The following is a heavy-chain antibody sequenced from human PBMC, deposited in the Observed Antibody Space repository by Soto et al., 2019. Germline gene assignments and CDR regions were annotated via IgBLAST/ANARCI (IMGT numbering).Heavy chain of an antibody. CDR1: GFTFSSYA. CDR2: ISYDGSNK. CDR3: ARQARGLVMGVY. J-gene: IGHJ4*02. D-gene: IGHD6-19*01. V-gene: IGHV3-30-3*01. Sequence: GGSLRISCAASGFTFSSYAMHWVRQAPGKGLEWVAVISYDGSNKYYADSVKGRFTISRDNSKNTLYLQMNSLRAEDTAVYYCARQARGLVMGVYWGQGTLVTVSS.